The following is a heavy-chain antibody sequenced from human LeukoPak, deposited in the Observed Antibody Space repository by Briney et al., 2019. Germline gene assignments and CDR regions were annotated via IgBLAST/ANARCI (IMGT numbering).Heavy chain of an antibody. V-gene: IGHV3-74*01. CDR2: MNYDGSST. CDR1: GFTLRTYW. J-gene: IGHJ4*02. CDR3: TRGGRYSYEYYFDY. D-gene: IGHD5-18*01. Sequence: GGSLRLSCAVSGFTLRTYWMHWVRQVPGKGLVWVSRMNYDGSSTSYADSVKGRFTMSRDNAKNALYLQMNSLRAEDTAVYYCTRGGRYSYEYYFDYWGQGTPVTVSS.